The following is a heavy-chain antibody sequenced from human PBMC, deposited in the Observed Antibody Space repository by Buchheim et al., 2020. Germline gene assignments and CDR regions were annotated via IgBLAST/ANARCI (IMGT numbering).Heavy chain of an antibody. CDR2: IYSGGSS. D-gene: IGHD6-19*01. V-gene: IGHV3-66*01. CDR1: GFTVSNNY. J-gene: IGHJ4*02. CDR3: ARVIYSSGWYNWYYFDY. Sequence: VQLLESGGGLVQPGGSLRLSCAASGFTVSNNYMSWVRQAPGKGLEWVSVIYSGGSSYYTDSVKGRFTISRDNSKNTLYLQMNSLRAEDTAVYYCARVIYSSGWYNWYYFDYWGQGTL.